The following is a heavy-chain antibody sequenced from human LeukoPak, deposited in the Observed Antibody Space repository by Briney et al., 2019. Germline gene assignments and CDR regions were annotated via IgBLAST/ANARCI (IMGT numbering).Heavy chain of an antibody. J-gene: IGHJ3*02. Sequence: GGSLRLSCAASGFTFDDYGMSWVRQAPGKGLEWVSGINWNGGSTGYADSVKGRFTISRDNAKNSLYLQMNSLRAEDTALYYCAKARYYDSSGDAFDIWGQGTMVTVSS. CDR1: GFTFDDYG. CDR2: INWNGGST. D-gene: IGHD3-22*01. V-gene: IGHV3-20*04. CDR3: AKARYYDSSGDAFDI.